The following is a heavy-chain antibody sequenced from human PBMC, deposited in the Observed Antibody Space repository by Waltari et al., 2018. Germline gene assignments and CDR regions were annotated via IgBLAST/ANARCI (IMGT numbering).Heavy chain of an antibody. V-gene: IGHV4-59*11. Sequence: QVQLQESGPGLVKPSETLSLTCTVSGGSISSHYWSWIRQPPGKGLEWIGYIYYSGSTNYNPARKSRVTRSVDTSKNQFSLKLSSVTAADTAVYYCARYSGYDYPYYYYYYGMDVWGQGTTVTVSS. D-gene: IGHD5-12*01. J-gene: IGHJ6*02. CDR1: GGSISSHY. CDR3: ARYSGYDYPYYYYYYGMDV. CDR2: IYYSGST.